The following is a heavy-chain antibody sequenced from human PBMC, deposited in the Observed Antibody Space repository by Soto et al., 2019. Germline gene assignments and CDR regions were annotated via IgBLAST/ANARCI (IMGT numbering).Heavy chain of an antibody. CDR2: INPSGGST. V-gene: IGHV1-46*01. Sequence: GASVKVSCKASGYTFTSYYMHWVRQAPGQGLEWMGIINPSGGSTSYAQKFQGRVTMTRDTSTSTVYMELSSLRSEDTAVYYCARDRLPMNYDSSGYYYYYYGMDVWGQGTTVTVSS. CDR3: ARDRLPMNYDSSGYYYYYYGMDV. CDR1: GYTFTSYY. J-gene: IGHJ6*02. D-gene: IGHD3-22*01.